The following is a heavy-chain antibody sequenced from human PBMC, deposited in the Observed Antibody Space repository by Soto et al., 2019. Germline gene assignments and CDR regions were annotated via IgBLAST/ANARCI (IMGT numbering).Heavy chain of an antibody. CDR2: ISAYNGNT. J-gene: IGHJ4*02. Sequence: QVQLVQSGAAVKKPGASVKVSCKASGYTFTSYGISLVRQAPGQGLEWMGWISAYNGNTKYAQKLQGRVTMTTDTSTRTADMELRSMRSDDTAVYYCSGEPNDFDYWGQGTLVTVSS. CDR1: GYTFTSYG. V-gene: IGHV1-18*01. CDR3: SGEPNDFDY. D-gene: IGHD7-27*01.